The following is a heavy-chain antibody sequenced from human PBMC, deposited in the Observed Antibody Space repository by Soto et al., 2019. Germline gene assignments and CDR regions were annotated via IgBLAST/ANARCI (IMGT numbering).Heavy chain of an antibody. Sequence: SETLSLTCTVSGGSTSRGGYYWSWIRQHTGKGLEWIGYIYYSGSTYYNPTLKSRVTISVDTSKKQFSQKLSFVRAAYTAVYDCARTGEILTRYPNWFDPWGQVTLVTV. V-gene: IGHV4-31*03. D-gene: IGHD3-9*01. CDR1: GGSTSRGGYY. CDR2: IYYSGST. CDR3: ARTGEILTRYPNWFDP. J-gene: IGHJ5*02.